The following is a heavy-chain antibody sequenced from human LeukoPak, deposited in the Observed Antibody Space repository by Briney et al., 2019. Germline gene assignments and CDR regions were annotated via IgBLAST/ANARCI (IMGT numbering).Heavy chain of an antibody. J-gene: IGHJ4*02. CDR2: IKSDGSSI. CDR1: GFTFSTYW. D-gene: IGHD4-23*01. Sequence: GGSLRLSCAASGFTFSTYWMNWVRQAPGKGLVWVSRIKSDGSSIMYADSVRGRFTISRDNAKNTPYLQMSSLRAEDTAVYYCARDLDYGGRTNFDHWGQGTMVTVSS. V-gene: IGHV3-74*03. CDR3: ARDLDYGGRTNFDH.